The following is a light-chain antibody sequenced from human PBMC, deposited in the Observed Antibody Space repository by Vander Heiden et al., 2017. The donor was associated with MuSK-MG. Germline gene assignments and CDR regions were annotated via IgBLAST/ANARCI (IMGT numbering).Light chain of an antibody. Sequence: DIQMTQSPSSLSASVGDRVTITCQASQDISNYLNWYQQKPGKAPKLLIYDASNLETGVPSRLSGSGSGRDFTFTISSRQQEDIAAYYYQQYDNLPLLTFGGGTKVEIK. CDR3: QQYDNLPLLT. CDR2: DAS. V-gene: IGKV1-33*01. J-gene: IGKJ4*01. CDR1: QDISNY.